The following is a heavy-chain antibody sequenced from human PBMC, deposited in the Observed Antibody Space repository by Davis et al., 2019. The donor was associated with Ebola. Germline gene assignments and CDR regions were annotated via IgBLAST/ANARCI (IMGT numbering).Heavy chain of an antibody. D-gene: IGHD4-17*01. CDR3: ARDMDGDYAHDY. V-gene: IGHV1-2*06. CDR1: GYTFTGYY. J-gene: IGHJ4*02. Sequence: AASVKVSCKASGYTFTGYYMHWVRQAPGQGLEWMGRINPNSGGTNYAQKFQGRVTITRDTSASTAYMELSSLRSEDTAVYYCARDMDGDYAHDYWGQGTLVTVSS. CDR2: INPNSGGT.